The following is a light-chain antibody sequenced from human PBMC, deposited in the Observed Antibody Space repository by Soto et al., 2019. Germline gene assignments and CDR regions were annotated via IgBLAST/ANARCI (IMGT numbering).Light chain of an antibody. V-gene: IGLV2-11*01. CDR1: SSDVGGYNY. CDR3: CSYAGSYTVVL. J-gene: IGLJ2*01. Sequence: QSALTQPRSVSGSPGQSVTISCTGTSSDVGGYNYVSWYQQHPGKAPKLMIYDVSKRPSGVPDRFSGSKSGNTASLTISGLQAEDEADYYCCSYAGSYTVVLFGGGTKLPS. CDR2: DVS.